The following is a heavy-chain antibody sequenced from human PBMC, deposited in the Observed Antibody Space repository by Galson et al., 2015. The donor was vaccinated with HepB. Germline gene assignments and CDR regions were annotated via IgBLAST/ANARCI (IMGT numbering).Heavy chain of an antibody. CDR1: GFTFSSYA. J-gene: IGHJ3*02. Sequence: SLRLSCAASGFTFSSYAMSWVRQAPGKGLEWVSSISGSGGGTYYAASVKGRFTISRDNSKNTLHLQMNSLRAEDTAVYYCAKDIGEWLVPTTFDIWGQGTVVTVSS. D-gene: IGHD6-19*01. V-gene: IGHV3-23*01. CDR2: ISGSGGGT. CDR3: AKDIGEWLVPTTFDI.